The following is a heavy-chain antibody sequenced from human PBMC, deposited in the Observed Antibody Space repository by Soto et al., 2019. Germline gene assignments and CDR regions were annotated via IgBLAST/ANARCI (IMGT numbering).Heavy chain of an antibody. J-gene: IGHJ5*02. CDR1: GYSFSSYW. Sequence: GESLTISCKGSGYSFSSYWISWVRQMPGKGLEWMGKIDPSDSYTNYSPSFQGHVTISADKSISTAYLQWTSLKASDTAMYYCARHLGSREFDPWGPGTLVTVSS. CDR3: ARHLGSREFDP. D-gene: IGHD3-16*01. V-gene: IGHV5-10-1*01. CDR2: IDPSDSYT.